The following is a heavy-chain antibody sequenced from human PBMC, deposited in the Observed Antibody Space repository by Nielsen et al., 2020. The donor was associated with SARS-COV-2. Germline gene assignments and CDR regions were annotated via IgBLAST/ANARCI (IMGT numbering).Heavy chain of an antibody. CDR2: MNPNSGNT. CDR3: ASPDCSSTSCSPWDFDY. V-gene: IGHV1-8*01. D-gene: IGHD2-2*01. J-gene: IGHJ4*02. CDR1: GYTFTSYD. Sequence: ASVQVPCKASGYTFTSYDINWVRQATPQGREWMGWMNPNSGNTGYAQKFQGRVTMTRNTSISTAYMELSSLRSEDTAVYYCASPDCSSTSCSPWDFDYWGQGTLVTVSS.